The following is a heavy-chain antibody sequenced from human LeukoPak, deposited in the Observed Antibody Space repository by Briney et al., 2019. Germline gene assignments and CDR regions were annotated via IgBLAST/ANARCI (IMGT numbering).Heavy chain of an antibody. D-gene: IGHD6-13*01. J-gene: IGHJ6*03. CDR3: ASRFTARQLVPADYYHMDV. CDR1: GVSFRDNT. Sequence: SVKVSCKASGVSFRDNTINWVRQAPGQGLEWMGAIIPISGTTNYAQRLQGRVTLTMDDSATTAFMEMSSLRSEDTAVYYCASRFTARQLVPADYYHMDVWGKGTTVFVSS. CDR2: IIPISGTT. V-gene: IGHV1-69*05.